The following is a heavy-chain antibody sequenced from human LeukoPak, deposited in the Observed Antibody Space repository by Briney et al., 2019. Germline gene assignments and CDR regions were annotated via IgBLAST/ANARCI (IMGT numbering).Heavy chain of an antibody. CDR3: ARDCSRTSCQEGYYYYYGMDV. J-gene: IGHJ6*02. CDR2: ISAYNGNT. D-gene: IGHD2-2*01. Sequence: ASVKVSCKASGYTFTSYGISWVRQAPGQGLEWMGWISAYNGNTNYAQKLQGRVTMTTDTSTSTAYMELRSLRSDDTAVYYCARDCSRTSCQEGYYYYYGMDVWGQGTTVTVSS. V-gene: IGHV1-18*01. CDR1: GYTFTSYG.